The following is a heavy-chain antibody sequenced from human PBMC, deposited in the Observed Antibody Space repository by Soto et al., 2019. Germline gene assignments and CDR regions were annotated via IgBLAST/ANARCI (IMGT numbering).Heavy chain of an antibody. V-gene: IGHV1-8*01. Sequence: QVQLVQSGAEVKKPGASVKVSCKASGYTFTSYDINWVRQDTGQVLEWLGWMNPNRGHTGYAQKFQGRVTMTRNTSISTAYMELSSLRSEDTAGYYCAIGALWSRTTDAFYIWGQGKMVTVSS. J-gene: IGHJ3*02. D-gene: IGHD3-3*01. CDR3: AIGALWSRTTDAFYI. CDR2: MNPNRGHT. CDR1: GYTFTSYD.